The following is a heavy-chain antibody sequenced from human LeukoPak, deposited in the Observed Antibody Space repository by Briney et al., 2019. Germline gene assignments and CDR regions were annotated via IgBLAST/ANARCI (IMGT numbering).Heavy chain of an antibody. J-gene: IGHJ5*02. D-gene: IGHD5-12*01. Sequence: SETPSLTCTVSGASISSYQWSWIRQPPGKGLEWIGNIYDSGNTNYNPSLKSRVTLSVDTSQNHLSLRLSSVTATDTAIYYCARHVGSGYDRWFDPWGQGALVTVSS. CDR2: IYDSGNT. CDR1: GASISSYQ. V-gene: IGHV4-59*08. CDR3: ARHVGSGYDRWFDP.